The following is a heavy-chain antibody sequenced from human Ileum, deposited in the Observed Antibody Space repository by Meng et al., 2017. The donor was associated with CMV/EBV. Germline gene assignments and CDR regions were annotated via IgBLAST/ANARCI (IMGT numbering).Heavy chain of an antibody. CDR1: GYTFTTYT. CDR3: ASDDGTDSVAYFPY. D-gene: IGHD6-19*01. CDR2: SKPGNGEI. Sequence: QVKLVQSGAEVKEPGASVNLSCKTSGYTFTTYTIHWVRQAPGEGLEWMGWSKPGNGEIVRSQKFQGRVTLTTGKSATTAYMDLTILTSEDTAMYFCASDDGTDSVAYFPYWGQGTLVTVSS. J-gene: IGHJ4*02. V-gene: IGHV1-3*01.